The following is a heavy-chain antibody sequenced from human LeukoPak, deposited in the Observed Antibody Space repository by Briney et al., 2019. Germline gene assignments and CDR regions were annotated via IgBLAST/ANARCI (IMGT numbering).Heavy chain of an antibody. CDR2: IYYSGST. CDR1: GGSNSSYY. J-gene: IGHJ4*02. CDR3: ARLAAAGIDY. D-gene: IGHD6-13*01. Sequence: PSETLSLTRTVSGGSNSSYYWSWIRQPPGKGLEWIGYIYYSGSTNYNPSLKSRVTISVDTSKNQFSLKLSSVTAADTAVYYCARLAAAGIDYWGQGTLVTVSS. V-gene: IGHV4-59*01.